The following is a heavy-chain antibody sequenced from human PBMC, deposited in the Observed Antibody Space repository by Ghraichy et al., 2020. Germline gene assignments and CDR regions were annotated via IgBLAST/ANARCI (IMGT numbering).Heavy chain of an antibody. CDR1: RFTFSSYC. CDR2: ISHTSTYI. V-gene: IGHV3-21*01. J-gene: IGHJ3*02. CDR3: SRALGIGNYGFDI. D-gene: IGHD1-7*01. Sequence: GGSLRLSCAASRFTFSSYCRNWVRQAPGKGLEWVSSISHTSTYIYYADSVKGRVTISRDNAKNLLYLQMNSLRAEDTAVYYCSRALGIGNYGFDIWGKGTMVTVSS.